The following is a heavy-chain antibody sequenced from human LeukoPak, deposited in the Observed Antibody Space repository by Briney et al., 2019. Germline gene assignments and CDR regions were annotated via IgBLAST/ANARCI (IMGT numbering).Heavy chain of an antibody. Sequence: GGSLRLSCAASGFTFSSYAMSWVRQAPGKGLEWVSAISGSGGSTYYADSVKGRFTISRDNYKNTLYLQMNSLRAEGTAVYYCAKDLYGDYASVRIDYWGQGTLVTVSS. J-gene: IGHJ4*02. D-gene: IGHD4-17*01. CDR1: GFTFSSYA. CDR2: ISGSGGST. V-gene: IGHV3-23*01. CDR3: AKDLYGDYASVRIDY.